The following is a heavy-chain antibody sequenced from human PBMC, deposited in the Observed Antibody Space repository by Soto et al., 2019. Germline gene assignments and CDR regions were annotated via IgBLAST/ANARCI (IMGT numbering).Heavy chain of an antibody. Sequence: PSETLSLTCTFSGGSISIGGYYWSWIRQHPGKGLEWIGYIYYSGSTYYNPSLKSRVTISVDTSKNQFSLKLSSVTAADTAVYYRARTRNDYGEAWFDPWGQGTLVTVSP. CDR2: IYYSGST. CDR1: GGSISIGGYY. J-gene: IGHJ5*02. CDR3: ARTRNDYGEAWFDP. V-gene: IGHV4-31*03. D-gene: IGHD4-17*01.